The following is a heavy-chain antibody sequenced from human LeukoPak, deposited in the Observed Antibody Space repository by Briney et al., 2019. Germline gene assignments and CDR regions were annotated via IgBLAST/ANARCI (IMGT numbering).Heavy chain of an antibody. V-gene: IGHV3-23*01. D-gene: IGHD3-22*01. Sequence: GGSLRLSCAASGFTFSSHGMSWVRQAPGKGLEWVSSIIGSGGSTYYADSVKGRFTISRDNSQNTLYLQMNSLRAEDTAVYYRAKDLGGYDYWGQGTLVTVSS. J-gene: IGHJ4*02. CDR1: GFTFSSHG. CDR2: IIGSGGST. CDR3: AKDLGGYDY.